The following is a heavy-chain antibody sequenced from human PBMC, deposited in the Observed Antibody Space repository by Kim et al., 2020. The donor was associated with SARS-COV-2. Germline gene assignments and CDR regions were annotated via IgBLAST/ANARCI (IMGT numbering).Heavy chain of an antibody. D-gene: IGHD1-7*01. Sequence: ASVKVSCKASGYTFTGYYMHWVRQAPGQGLEWMGRINPNSGGTNYAQKFQGRVTMTRDTSISTAYMELSRLRSDDTAVYYCARSGITGTTRFYWFDPWGQGTLVTVSS. CDR2: INPNSGGT. V-gene: IGHV1-2*06. CDR1: GYTFTGYY. CDR3: ARSGITGTTRFYWFDP. J-gene: IGHJ5*02.